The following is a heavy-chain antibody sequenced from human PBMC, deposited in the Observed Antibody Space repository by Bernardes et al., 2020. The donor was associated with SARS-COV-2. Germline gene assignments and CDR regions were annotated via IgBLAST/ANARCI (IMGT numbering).Heavy chain of an antibody. CDR1: GYTFTNYF. D-gene: IGHD3-16*01. CDR2: INPNRGAT. V-gene: IGHV1-2*02. J-gene: IGHJ4*02. CDR3: ARDKLTFGGVSPSDF. Sequence: ASVKVSCKASGYTFTNYFIHWMRQAPGQGLEWVGWINPNRGATKFAQMFQGRVTLTTDTSISTAYMELRSLRSDDTAVYYCARDKLTFGGVSPSDFWGQGTLVTVSS.